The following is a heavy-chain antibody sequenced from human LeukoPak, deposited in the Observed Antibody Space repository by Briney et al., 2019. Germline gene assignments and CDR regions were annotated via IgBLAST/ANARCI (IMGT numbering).Heavy chain of an antibody. CDR1: GGSFSGYY. J-gene: IGHJ6*03. CDR2: IYYSGST. V-gene: IGHV4-59*01. Sequence: PSETLSLTCAVYGGSFSGYYWSWIRQPPGKGLEWIGYIYYSGSTNYNPSLKSRVTISVDTSKNQFSLKLSSVTAADTAVYYCARGDDSSGYYYGPLRNYYYYMDVWGKGTTVTVSS. D-gene: IGHD3-22*01. CDR3: ARGDDSSGYYYGPLRNYYYYMDV.